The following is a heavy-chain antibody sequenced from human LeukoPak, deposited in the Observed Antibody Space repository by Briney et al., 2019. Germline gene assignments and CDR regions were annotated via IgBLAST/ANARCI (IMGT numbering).Heavy chain of an antibody. J-gene: IGHJ4*02. Sequence: PGGSLRLSCAASGFTFSDYYMSWIRQAPGEGLEWVSYISSSGSTIYYADSVKGRFTISRDNAKNSLYLQMNSLRAEDTAVYYCARHGSGSYYSLYYFDYWGQGTLVTVSS. D-gene: IGHD3-10*01. CDR2: ISSSGSTI. CDR3: ARHGSGSYYSLYYFDY. CDR1: GFTFSDYY. V-gene: IGHV3-11*04.